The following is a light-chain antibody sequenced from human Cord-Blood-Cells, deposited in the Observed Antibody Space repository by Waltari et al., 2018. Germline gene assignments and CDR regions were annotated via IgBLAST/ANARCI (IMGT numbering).Light chain of an antibody. CDR2: GAS. V-gene: IGKV3-11*01. Sequence: EIVLTQSPATLSLSPGERATLSCRASQSVSSYLAWYQQKPGQAPRLLIYGASNRATGIPARFSGSGSGTDFTLTISSREPEDFAVYYCQQRSNWPPSLTFGGGTKVEIK. J-gene: IGKJ4*01. CDR1: QSVSSY. CDR3: QQRSNWPPSLT.